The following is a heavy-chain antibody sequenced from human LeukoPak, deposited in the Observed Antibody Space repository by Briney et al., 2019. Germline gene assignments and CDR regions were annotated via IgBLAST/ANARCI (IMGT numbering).Heavy chain of an antibody. D-gene: IGHD6-13*01. J-gene: IGHJ6*03. CDR2: ISNFGDII. CDR1: GFTFSNYE. V-gene: IGHV3-48*03. CDR3: AKDATPALGTVYMDV. Sequence: GGSLRLSCAASGFTFSNYEMNWVRQAPGKGLEWISHISNFGDIIHYADSVEGRFAISRDNDKNSIYLQMNSLRAEDTAVYYCAKDATPALGTVYMDVWGKGTTVTISS.